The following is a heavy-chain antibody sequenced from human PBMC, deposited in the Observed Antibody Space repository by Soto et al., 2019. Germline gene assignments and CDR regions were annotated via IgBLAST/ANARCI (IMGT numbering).Heavy chain of an antibody. V-gene: IGHV4-31*03. D-gene: IGHD3-16*01. Sequence: QVQLQESGPGLVKPSQTLSLTCTVSGGSISSGGYYWSWIRQHPGKGLEWIGYIYYSGGTYYNPSLKSRVTISVDTSKNQFSLKLSSVTAADTAVYYCARAGDRITYFNWFDPWGQGTLVTVSS. CDR2: IYYSGGT. J-gene: IGHJ5*02. CDR3: ARAGDRITYFNWFDP. CDR1: GGSISSGGYY.